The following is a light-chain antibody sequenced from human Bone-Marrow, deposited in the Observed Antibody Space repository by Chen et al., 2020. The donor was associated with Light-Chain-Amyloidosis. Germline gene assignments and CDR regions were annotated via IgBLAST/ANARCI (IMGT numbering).Light chain of an antibody. V-gene: IGLV3-25*03. Sequence: SSKLTQPPSSSVSPGQTATITCSGGTLSKHYAHWYQQRPGKAPVLVMYADSERPSRVPGRFSAASSGATVTLTITGGQAEDEADYYCQSAGTSDNYRQWVFGGGTKLTVL. CDR1: TLSKHY. CDR2: ADS. CDR3: QSAGTSDNYRQWV. J-gene: IGLJ3*02.